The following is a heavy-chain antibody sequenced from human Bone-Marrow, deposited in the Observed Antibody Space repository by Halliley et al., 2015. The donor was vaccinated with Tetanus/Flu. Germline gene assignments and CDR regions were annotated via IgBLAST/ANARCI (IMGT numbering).Heavy chain of an antibody. CDR2: IRSKTNDYAT. Sequence: SLRLSCAGSGFIFSGSSMHWCRQASGKGLEWIARIRSKTNDYATEYAASVQGRFTISRNDSSNTAYLQMNGLKPEDTAVYFCTRHRESGCLPDYWGQGALVTV. J-gene: IGHJ4*02. V-gene: IGHV3-73*01. CDR3: TRHRESGCLPDY. CDR1: GFIFSGSS.